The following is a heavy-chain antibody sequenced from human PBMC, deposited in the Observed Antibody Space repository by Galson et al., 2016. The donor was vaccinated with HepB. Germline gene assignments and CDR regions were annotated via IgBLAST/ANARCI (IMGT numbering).Heavy chain of an antibody. CDR1: GLRFSDLW. D-gene: IGHD5-12*01. J-gene: IGHJ4*02. Sequence: SLRLSCAVSGLRFSDLWMDWVRQAPGKGLEWVANIKGDGSLKFYVDSVRGRFTISRDNAKNSVYLQMNSLTVEDTGVYYCVPLGYAVDYWGQGTLVTVSS. CDR3: VPLGYAVDY. V-gene: IGHV3-7*01. CDR2: IKGDGSLK.